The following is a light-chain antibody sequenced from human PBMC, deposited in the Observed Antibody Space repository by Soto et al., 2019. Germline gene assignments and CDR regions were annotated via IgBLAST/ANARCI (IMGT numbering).Light chain of an antibody. J-gene: IGKJ1*01. CDR3: QQYYSSPWT. CDR2: SAS. CDR1: QSVLYRSNNKNY. Sequence: DIVMTQSPDSLAVSLGERATINCKSSQSVLYRSNNKNYLTWYQQKPRQHPKLLIYSASTRESGVPDRVSGSGSGTAFTLTISSLQAEDVAVYYCQQYYSSPWTFGLGTKVEI. V-gene: IGKV4-1*01.